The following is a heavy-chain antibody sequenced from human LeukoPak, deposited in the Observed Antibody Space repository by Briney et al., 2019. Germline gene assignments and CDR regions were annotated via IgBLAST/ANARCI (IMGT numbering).Heavy chain of an antibody. Sequence: GGSLRLSCVASRFTFTGFAMHWVRQAPGKGLEWVAVISWDGSTKYYADSVKGRFTISRDNSKNTLYLQMNSLRAEDTAVYYCARRAAGDYFDYWGQGNLVTVSS. CDR3: ARRAAGDYFDY. CDR2: ISWDGSTK. V-gene: IGHV3-30-3*01. D-gene: IGHD6-13*01. CDR1: RFTFTGFA. J-gene: IGHJ4*02.